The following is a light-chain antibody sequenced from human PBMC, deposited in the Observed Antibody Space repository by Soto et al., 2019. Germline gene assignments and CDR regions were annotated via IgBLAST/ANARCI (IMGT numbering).Light chain of an antibody. J-gene: IGKJ2*01. V-gene: IGKV3-15*01. Sequence: ELVMTQSPATLSVSPGERATLSCRASQSVSSNLAWSQQKPGQAPRLLIYGSSTRATGIPATFSASGSGTAYTRTISSLESEDFAVYYCEQYNNWPYTFGQGTRLEIK. CDR1: QSVSSN. CDR3: EQYNNWPYT. CDR2: GSS.